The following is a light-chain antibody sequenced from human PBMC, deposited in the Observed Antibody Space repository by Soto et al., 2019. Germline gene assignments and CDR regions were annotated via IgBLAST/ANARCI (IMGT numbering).Light chain of an antibody. V-gene: IGLV1-44*01. J-gene: IGLJ2*01. CDR2: SNN. CDR1: SSNIGNNI. CDR3: EAWDGSLNTIL. Sequence: QSVLTQPPSASGTPGQRVTISCSGSSSNIGNNIVNWYQQLPGTAPKLLIYSNNQRPSGVPDRFSGSKSGASASLAISGLQSEDEADYYCEAWDGSLNTILFGGGNKLTVL.